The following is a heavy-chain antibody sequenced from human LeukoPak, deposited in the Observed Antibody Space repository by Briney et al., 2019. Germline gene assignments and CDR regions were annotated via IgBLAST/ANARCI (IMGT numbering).Heavy chain of an antibody. CDR2: IRYDGSNK. Sequence: PGGSLRLSCAASGLTFSSYGMHWVRQAPGKGLEWVAFIRYDGSNKYYADSVKGRFTISRDNSKNTLYLQVNSLRAEDTAVYYCAKDFYGDYSGSCFDYWGQGTLVTVSS. D-gene: IGHD4-17*01. CDR1: GLTFSSYG. V-gene: IGHV3-30*02. CDR3: AKDFYGDYSGSCFDY. J-gene: IGHJ4*02.